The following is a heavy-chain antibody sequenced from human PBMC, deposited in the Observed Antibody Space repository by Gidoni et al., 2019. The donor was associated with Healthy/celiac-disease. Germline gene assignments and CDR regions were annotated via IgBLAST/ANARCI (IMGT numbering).Heavy chain of an antibody. CDR2: IYYSGST. J-gene: IGHJ3*02. CDR1: GGSISSYY. D-gene: IGHD2-8*01. CDR3: ARDPGVPLDAFDI. V-gene: IGHV4-59*01. Sequence: QVQLQESGPGLVKPSEPLSLTCTVSGGSISSYYWSWIRQPPGKGLEWIGYIYYSGSTNYNPSLKSRVTISVDTSKNQFSLKLSSVTAADTAVYYCARDPGVPLDAFDIWGQGTMVTVSS.